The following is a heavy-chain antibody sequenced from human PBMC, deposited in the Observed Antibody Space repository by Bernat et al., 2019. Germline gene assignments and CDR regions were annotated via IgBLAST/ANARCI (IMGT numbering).Heavy chain of an antibody. CDR2: IFYSGRT. V-gene: IGHV4-31*03. CDR3: AGGGDHSKVGY. J-gene: IGHJ4*02. Sequence: QVQLQESGPGLVKPSQTLSLTCTVSGGSFSGDDYYWNWIRQHPGKGLEWIGYIFYSGRTYYNPSLRSRVTMSLDTSKNQLPLRLSSVSAADTALYYWAGGGDHSKVGYWGQGTLVTFSS. CDR1: GGSFSGDDYY. D-gene: IGHD4-4*01.